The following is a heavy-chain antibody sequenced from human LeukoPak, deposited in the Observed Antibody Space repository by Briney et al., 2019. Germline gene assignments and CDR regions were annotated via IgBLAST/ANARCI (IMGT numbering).Heavy chain of an antibody. J-gene: IGHJ3*02. V-gene: IGHV3-33*01. CDR1: GFTFSSYG. CDR3: ARDLAIFGVVISAFDI. Sequence: GRSLRLSCAASGFTFSSYGMHWVRQAPGKGLEWVAVIWYDGSNKYYADSVKGRFTISRDNSKNTLYLQMNSLRAEDTAVYYCARDLAIFGVVISAFDIWGQGTMVTVSS. CDR2: IWYDGSNK. D-gene: IGHD3-3*01.